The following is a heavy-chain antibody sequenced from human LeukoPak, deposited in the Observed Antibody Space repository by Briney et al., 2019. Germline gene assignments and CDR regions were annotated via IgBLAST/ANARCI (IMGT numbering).Heavy chain of an antibody. V-gene: IGHV7-4-1*02. CDR1: GYTFTSYA. J-gene: IGHJ6*03. CDR3: ARELDPTSTNNPHFYYHMDV. Sequence: ASVKVSCKASGYTFTSYAMNWVRQAPGQGLEWMGWINTNTGNPTYAQGFTGRFVFSLDPSVSTAYLQISSLKAEDTAVHYCARELDPTSTNNPHFYYHMDVWGKGTTVTVSS. D-gene: IGHD1/OR15-1a*01. CDR2: INTNTGNP.